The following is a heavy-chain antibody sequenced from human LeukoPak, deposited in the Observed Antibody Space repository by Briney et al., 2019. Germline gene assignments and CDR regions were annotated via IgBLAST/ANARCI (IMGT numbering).Heavy chain of an antibody. Sequence: SETLSLTYSVSGGSISSSSYYWGWIRQPPGKGLEWIGSIYYSGSTYYNPSLKSRVTISGDTSKNQFSLKLSSVTAADTAVYYCARLDPMGSSWYYFDLTTHRAYFDYWGQGTLVTVSS. CDR1: GGSISSSSYY. CDR3: ARLDPMGSSWYYFDLTTHRAYFDY. J-gene: IGHJ4*02. CDR2: IYYSGST. V-gene: IGHV4-39*07. D-gene: IGHD6-13*01.